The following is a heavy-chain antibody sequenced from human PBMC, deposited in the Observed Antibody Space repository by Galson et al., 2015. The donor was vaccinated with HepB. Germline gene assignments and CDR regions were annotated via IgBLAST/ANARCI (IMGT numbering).Heavy chain of an antibody. D-gene: IGHD2-15*01. CDR2: ISPHNRDT. CDR3: ARGALVVAVGATQNNWFDP. J-gene: IGHJ5*02. Sequence: SVKVSCKASGYTFSSYSITWVRQAPGQGLEWVGWISPHNRDTNYAQNFQGRVTMTTDTYTSTAYMDLRSLRSDDTAVYYCARGALVVAVGATQNNWFDPWGQGTLVTVSS. CDR1: GYTFSSYS. V-gene: IGHV1-18*01.